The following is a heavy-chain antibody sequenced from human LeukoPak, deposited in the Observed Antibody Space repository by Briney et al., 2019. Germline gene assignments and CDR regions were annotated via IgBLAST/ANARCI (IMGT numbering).Heavy chain of an antibody. Sequence: ASVQVSCKASGYTFIDYYMHWVRQAPGQGLEGMGQVDPDSGGTDSAQRLQGRVTMARDTSISTAYMELIRLRSDDAAVYYCANSRFPGGDYYGNFDNWGQGTLVTVSA. D-gene: IGHD3-10*01. CDR2: VDPDSGGT. CDR3: ANSRFPGGDYYGNFDN. J-gene: IGHJ4*02. CDR1: GYTFIDYY. V-gene: IGHV1-2*06.